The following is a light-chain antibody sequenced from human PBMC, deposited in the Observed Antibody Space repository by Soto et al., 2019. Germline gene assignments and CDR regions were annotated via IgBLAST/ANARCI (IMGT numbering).Light chain of an antibody. Sequence: QSVLTQPPSVSGAPGQRVTISCTGSSSNIGAGYDVYWYQQLPGTAPKLLIYANNNRPSGVPDRFSGSKSGTSASLAITGLQAEDEADYYCQSYDSSLSGYVVFGGVTKLTVL. J-gene: IGLJ2*01. CDR1: SSNIGAGYD. CDR3: QSYDSSLSGYVV. CDR2: ANN. V-gene: IGLV1-40*01.